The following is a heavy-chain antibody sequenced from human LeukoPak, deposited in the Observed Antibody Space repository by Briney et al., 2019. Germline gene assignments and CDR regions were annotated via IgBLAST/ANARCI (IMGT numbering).Heavy chain of an antibody. CDR2: ISGSGGST. J-gene: IGHJ3*02. D-gene: IGHD2-2*01. Sequence: PGGSLRLSCAASGFTFSSYAMSWVRQAPGKGLEWVSDISGSGGSTYYADSVKGRFTISRDNSKNTLYLQMNSLRAEDTAVYYCARDSDYCSSTSCYLGGAFDIWGQGTMVTVSS. CDR3: ARDSDYCSSTSCYLGGAFDI. CDR1: GFTFSSYA. V-gene: IGHV3-23*01.